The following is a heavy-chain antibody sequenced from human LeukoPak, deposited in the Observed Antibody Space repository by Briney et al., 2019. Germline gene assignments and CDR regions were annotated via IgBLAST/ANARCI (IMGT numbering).Heavy chain of an antibody. J-gene: IGHJ1*01. Sequence: GRSLRLSCAAAGFTFSSYGMHWVRQAPGKGLEWVALIWYDGSNKYYADSVKGRFTISRDNSKNTLYLQMNSLRAEDTAVYYCVRDMTTVTTCYPQHWGQGTLVTVSS. CDR3: VRDMTTVTTCYPQH. CDR1: GFTFSSYG. V-gene: IGHV3-33*01. D-gene: IGHD4-17*01. CDR2: IWYDGSNK.